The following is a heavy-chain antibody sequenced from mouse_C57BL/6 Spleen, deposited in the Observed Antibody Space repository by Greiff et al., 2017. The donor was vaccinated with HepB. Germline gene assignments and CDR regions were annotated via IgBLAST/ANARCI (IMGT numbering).Heavy chain of an antibody. CDR3: TRHGYDVPFAY. V-gene: IGHV1-15*01. D-gene: IGHD2-2*01. J-gene: IGHJ3*01. Sequence: QVQLKESGAELVRPGASVTLSCKASGYTFTDYEMHWVKQTPVHGLEWIGAIDPETGGTAYNQKFKGKAILTADKSSSTAYMELRSLTSEDSAVYYCTRHGYDVPFAYWGQGTLVTVSA. CDR2: IDPETGGT. CDR1: GYTFTDYE.